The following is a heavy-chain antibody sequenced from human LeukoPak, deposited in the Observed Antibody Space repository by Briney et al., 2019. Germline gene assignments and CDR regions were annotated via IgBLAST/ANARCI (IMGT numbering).Heavy chain of an antibody. J-gene: IGHJ5*02. CDR3: VRRPLRRSDS. D-gene: IGHD3-10*01. CDR2: IKDDGSEK. Sequence: GGSLTLSCAASGFTLSSYWMSWVRQAPGKALEWVPDIKDDGSEKYYVDSVKGRFTIYRDNAENSLYLQMNSLRAEDTAFYYCVRRPLRRSDSWGQGTLVTVSS. V-gene: IGHV3-7*01. CDR1: GFTLSSYW.